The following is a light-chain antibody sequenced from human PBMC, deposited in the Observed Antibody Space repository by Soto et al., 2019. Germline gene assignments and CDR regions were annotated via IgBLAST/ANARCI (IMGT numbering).Light chain of an antibody. V-gene: IGLV2-14*01. J-gene: IGLJ2*01. Sequence: QSALTQPASVSGSPGQSITISCTGTSSDVGGYNHVAWYQQYPGKAPKLIIFEVSDRPSGVSSRFSGSKSGNTASLSISGLPPEDEADYYCSSYKRGATLVFGGGTKLTVL. CDR2: EVS. CDR3: SSYKRGATLV. CDR1: SSDVGGYNH.